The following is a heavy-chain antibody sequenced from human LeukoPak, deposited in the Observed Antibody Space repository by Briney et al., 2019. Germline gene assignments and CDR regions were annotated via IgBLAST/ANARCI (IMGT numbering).Heavy chain of an antibody. Sequence: GASVKVSCKASGYTFTSYGISWVRQAPGQGLGWMGWISAYNGNTNYAQKLQGRVTMTTDTSTSTAYMELRSLRSDDTAVYYCATDGVAVIWSRREIVAYALDIWGQGTMVTVSS. J-gene: IGHJ3*02. CDR3: ATDGVAVIWSRREIVAYALDI. V-gene: IGHV1-18*01. D-gene: IGHD3-3*01. CDR1: GYTFTSYG. CDR2: ISAYNGNT.